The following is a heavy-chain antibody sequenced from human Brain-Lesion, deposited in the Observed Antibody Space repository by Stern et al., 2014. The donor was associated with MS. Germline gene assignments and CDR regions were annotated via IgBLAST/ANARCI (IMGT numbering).Heavy chain of an antibody. J-gene: IGHJ6*02. V-gene: IGHV1-2*02. CDR1: GYIFTGYY. D-gene: IGHD3-3*01. CDR2: INPNTGGT. CDR3: ARDQRGITIFGVVTDYYYLGMDV. Sequence: QVQLVQSGAEVTKPGASVKVSCKTSGYIFTGYYIHWVRQAPGQGLEWMEWINPNTGGTKYAQKFQGRVTMSRDTSISTAYVELSSLTSDVTAVYYCARDQRGITIFGVVTDYYYLGMDVWGQGTTVTVSS.